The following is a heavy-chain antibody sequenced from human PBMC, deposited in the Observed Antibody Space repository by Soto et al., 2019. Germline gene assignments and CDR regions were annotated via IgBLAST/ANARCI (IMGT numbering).Heavy chain of an antibody. CDR2: IRSGADSV. CDR1: GFTFSDYY. J-gene: IGHJ4*02. V-gene: IGHV3-11*01. CDR3: ASGWLDPRVFDY. D-gene: IGHD6-19*01. Sequence: QVQLVESGGGLVRPGGSLRLSCVASGFTFSDYYMTWVRQAPGRGLEWISFIRSGADSVYYADSVKGRFTISRDNAKNSLYLQMNSLRAEDSAVYYCASGWLDPRVFDYWGQGTLVFVSS.